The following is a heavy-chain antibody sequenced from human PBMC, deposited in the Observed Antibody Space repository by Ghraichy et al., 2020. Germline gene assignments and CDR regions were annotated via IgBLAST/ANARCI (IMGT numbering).Heavy chain of an antibody. J-gene: IGHJ4*02. V-gene: IGHV4-31*03. CDR1: GGSISSGGYY. CDR2: IYYSGST. Sequence: SLNISCTVSGGSISSGGYYWSWIRQHPGKGLEWIGYIYYSGSTYYNPSLKSRVTISVDTSKNQFSLKLSSVTAADTAVYYCASAGGSWGFDYWGQGTLVTVS. D-gene: IGHD2-15*01. CDR3: ASAGGSWGFDY.